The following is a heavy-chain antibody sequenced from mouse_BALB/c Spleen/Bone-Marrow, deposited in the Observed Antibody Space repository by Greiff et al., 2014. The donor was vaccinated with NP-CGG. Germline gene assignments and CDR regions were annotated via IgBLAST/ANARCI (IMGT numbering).Heavy chain of an antibody. CDR1: GYTFTNYW. V-gene: IGHV1-63*02. D-gene: IGHD4-1*01. J-gene: IGHJ2*01. CDR2: TYPGGGYT. CDR3: ARRGTGVDY. Sequence: VHLVESGAELVRPGTSVKISCKASGYTFTNYWLGWVKQRPGHRLEWIGDTYPGGGYTNYNEKFKGKATLTADTSSSTAYMQLSSLTSEDSAVYFCARRGTGVDYWGQGTTLTVSS.